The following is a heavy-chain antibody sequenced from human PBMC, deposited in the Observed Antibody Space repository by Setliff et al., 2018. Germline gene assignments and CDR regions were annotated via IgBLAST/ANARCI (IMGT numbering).Heavy chain of an antibody. CDR1: GYAFSSYY. CDR2: INTGGGSA. D-gene: IGHD1-26*01. J-gene: IGHJ1*01. V-gene: IGHV1-46*01. Sequence: ASVKVSCKASGYAFSSYYMYWVRQAPGQGLDWMGTINTGGGSASIVDQFRGRFTISKDNAKNSLYLQMNNLRAEDTALYFCARDASGSYGTEYFQHWGQGTLVTVSS. CDR3: ARDASGSYGTEYFQH.